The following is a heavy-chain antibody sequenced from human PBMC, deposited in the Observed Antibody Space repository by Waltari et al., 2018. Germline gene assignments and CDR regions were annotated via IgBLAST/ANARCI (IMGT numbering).Heavy chain of an antibody. CDR3: ARSGGYSGYGAY. Sequence: EVQLVESGGGLVQPGGSLRLSCAASGFTFSSYSMNWVRPAPGKGLEWVSYISSSRSTIYYAESVKGRFTISRDNAKNSLDRQMNSRRAEDTAVYYCARSGGYSGYGAYWGQGTLVTVSS. CDR1: GFTFSSYS. D-gene: IGHD5-12*01. J-gene: IGHJ4*02. V-gene: IGHV3-48*01. CDR2: ISSSRSTI.